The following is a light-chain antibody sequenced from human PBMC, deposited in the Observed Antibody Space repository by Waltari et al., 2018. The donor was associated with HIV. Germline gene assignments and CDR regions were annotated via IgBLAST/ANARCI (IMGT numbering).Light chain of an antibody. CDR3: QSYDSSNHVV. V-gene: IGLV6-57*03. Sequence: NFMLTQAHSVSESPGKTVTISCTRSSGSIASNFVQWYQQRPGSAPTIGSYEDKERPSGVPDRFSGSIDSSSNSASLTISGLKTEDEADYYCQSYDSSNHVVFGGGTKLTVL. J-gene: IGLJ2*01. CDR2: EDK. CDR1: SGSIASNF.